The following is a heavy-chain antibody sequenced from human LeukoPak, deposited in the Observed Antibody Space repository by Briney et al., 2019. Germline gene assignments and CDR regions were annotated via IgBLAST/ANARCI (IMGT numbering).Heavy chain of an antibody. CDR2: ISAYNGNT. J-gene: IGHJ5*02. D-gene: IGHD3-9*01. Sequence: ASVKVSCKASGYTFTSYGISWVRQAPGQGLEWMGWISAYNGNTNYAQKLQGRVTMTTDTSTSTAYMELRSLRSDDTAVYYCAGNAVVLRYFDGLFSGDWFDPWGQGTLVTVSS. CDR1: GYTFTSYG. V-gene: IGHV1-18*01. CDR3: AGNAVVLRYFDGLFSGDWFDP.